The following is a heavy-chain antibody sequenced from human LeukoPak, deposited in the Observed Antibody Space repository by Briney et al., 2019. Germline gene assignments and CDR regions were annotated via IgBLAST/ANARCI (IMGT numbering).Heavy chain of an antibody. Sequence: SETLSLTCTVSGGSISSYYWSWIRQPPGKGLEWIGYIYYSGSTNYNPSLKSRVTISVDTSKNQFSLKLSSVTAAYTAVYYCARQREMATIIDYWGQGTLVTVSS. CDR2: IYYSGST. D-gene: IGHD5-24*01. CDR3: ARQREMATIIDY. CDR1: GGSISSYY. V-gene: IGHV4-59*08. J-gene: IGHJ4*02.